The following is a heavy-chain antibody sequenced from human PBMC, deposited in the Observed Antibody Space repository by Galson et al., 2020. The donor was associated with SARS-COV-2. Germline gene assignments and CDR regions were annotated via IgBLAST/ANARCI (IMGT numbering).Heavy chain of an antibody. D-gene: IGHD3-22*01. CDR1: GFTFDDYA. J-gene: IGHJ5*02. CDR2: ISWNSGRI. Sequence: SLKISCAASGFTFDDYAMHWVRQAPGKGLEWVSGISWNSGRITYEDSVKGRFTISRDNAKNSLYLQMNSLRAEDTALYYCARGLDSTGYNWFDPWGQGTLVTVSS. CDR3: ARGLDSTGYNWFDP. V-gene: IGHV3-9*01.